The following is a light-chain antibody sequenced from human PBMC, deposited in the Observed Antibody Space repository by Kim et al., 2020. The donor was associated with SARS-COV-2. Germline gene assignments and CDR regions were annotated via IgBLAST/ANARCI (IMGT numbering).Light chain of an antibody. J-gene: IGKJ4*01. CDR2: AAS. V-gene: IGKV1-8*01. CDR1: QGISSY. Sequence: AIRMTQSPSSFSASTGDRVTITCRASQGISSYLAWYQQKPGKAPKLLIYAASTLQSGVPSRFSGSGSGTDFTLTISCLQSEDFATYYYQQYYSYPLTFGGGTKLEI. CDR3: QQYYSYPLT.